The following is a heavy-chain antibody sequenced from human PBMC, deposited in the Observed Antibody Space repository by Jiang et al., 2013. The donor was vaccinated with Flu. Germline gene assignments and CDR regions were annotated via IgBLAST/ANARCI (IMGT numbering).Heavy chain of an antibody. V-gene: IGHV4-39*01. Sequence: LLKPSETLSLTCAVSGDSISSSSCYWGWIRQPPGKGLEWIASIYSGSTYYNPSLKSRVTMSVDTSKNQFSLNLRSVTAADTAVYYCARQWDDTGNYYARAHFDSWGRGTLVTVSS. J-gene: IGHJ4*02. CDR2: IYSGST. CDR1: GDSISSSSCY. D-gene: IGHD1-26*01. CDR3: ARQWDDTGNYYARAHFDS.